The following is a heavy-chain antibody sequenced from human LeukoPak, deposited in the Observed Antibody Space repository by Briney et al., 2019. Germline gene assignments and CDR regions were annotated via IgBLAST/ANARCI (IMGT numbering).Heavy chain of an antibody. CDR3: ARGGDFWSGFDY. J-gene: IGHJ4*02. V-gene: IGHV3-53*01. CDR1: GFTVSSNY. CDR2: IYSGGST. Sequence: GGSLRLSCAASGFTVSSNYMSWVRQAPGKGLEWVSVIYSGGSTYYADSVKGRFTISRDNSKNTLYLQVNSLRAEDTAVYYCARGGDFWSGFDYWGQGTLVTVSS. D-gene: IGHD3-3*01.